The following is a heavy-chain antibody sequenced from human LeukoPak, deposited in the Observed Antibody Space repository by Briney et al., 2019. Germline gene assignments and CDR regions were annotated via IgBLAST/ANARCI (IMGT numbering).Heavy chain of an antibody. CDR2: ISTYDHDT. J-gene: IGHJ5*02. Sequence: GASVRVSCKASGYTFTNYGISWVRQAPGQGLEWMAWISTYDHDTNYAQTFRGRVTISTDTSTSTPYLELRSLASDETAVYYCARDYFCSGGTCDDCFDPWGQGTLVTVSS. CDR1: GYTFTNYG. V-gene: IGHV1-18*01. D-gene: IGHD2-15*01. CDR3: ARDYFCSGGTCDDCFDP.